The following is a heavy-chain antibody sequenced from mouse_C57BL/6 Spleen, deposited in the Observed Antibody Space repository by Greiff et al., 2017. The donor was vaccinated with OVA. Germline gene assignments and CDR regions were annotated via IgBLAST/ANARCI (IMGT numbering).Heavy chain of an antibody. CDR1: GFTFSSYG. Sequence: EVHLVESGGDLVKPGGSLKLSCAASGFTFSSYGMSWVRQTPDKRLEWVATISSGGSYTYYPDSVKGRFTISRDNAKNTLYLQMSSLKSEDTAMYYCARSRFITTVVATEWYFDVWGTGTTVTVSS. J-gene: IGHJ1*03. D-gene: IGHD1-1*01. CDR3: ARSRFITTVVATEWYFDV. V-gene: IGHV5-6*01. CDR2: ISSGGSYT.